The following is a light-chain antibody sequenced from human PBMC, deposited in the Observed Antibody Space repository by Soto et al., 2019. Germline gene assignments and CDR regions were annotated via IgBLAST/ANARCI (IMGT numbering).Light chain of an antibody. CDR1: QSVSSF. CDR3: QQSYSTPRT. CDR2: AAS. J-gene: IGKJ1*01. Sequence: DIQMTQSPSSLSASVGDRVTITCRASQSVSSFLNWYQQKPGKAPNLLIYAASSLQSGVPSRFRGSGSGTDFTLTISSLQPEDFATYYCQQSYSTPRTFGQGTKV. V-gene: IGKV1-39*01.